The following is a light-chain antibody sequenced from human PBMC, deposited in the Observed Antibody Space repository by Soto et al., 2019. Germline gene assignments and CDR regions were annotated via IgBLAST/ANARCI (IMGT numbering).Light chain of an antibody. CDR1: QSVSSN. CDR2: GAS. J-gene: IGKJ5*01. Sequence: DIVLTQSPGPLSLSPGERATLSCRASQSVSSNLAWYQQKPGQATRLLIYGASTRATGIPARFSGSGSGTDFTLTISRLEPEDFAVYYCQHYDTLSFGQGTRLEIK. V-gene: IGKV3-20*01. CDR3: QHYDTLS.